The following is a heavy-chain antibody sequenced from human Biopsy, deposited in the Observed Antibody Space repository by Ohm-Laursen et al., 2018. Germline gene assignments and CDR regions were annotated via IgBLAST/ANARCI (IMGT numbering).Heavy chain of an antibody. CDR3: ARDGAAGYGLDV. Sequence: SLRLSCTASGFTFSSYGMHWVRQAPGKGLEWVAVIWYDGSGQYYADSVKGRFTISRDNSKNTLYLQMNSLRAEDTAVYYCARDGAAGYGLDVWGQGTTVTVSS. CDR1: GFTFSSYG. J-gene: IGHJ6*02. V-gene: IGHV3-33*01. CDR2: IWYDGSGQ. D-gene: IGHD6-25*01.